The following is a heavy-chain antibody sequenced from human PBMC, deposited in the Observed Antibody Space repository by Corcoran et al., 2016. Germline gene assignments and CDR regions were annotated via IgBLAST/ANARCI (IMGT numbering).Heavy chain of an antibody. J-gene: IGHJ6*02. CDR3: ARFACGSGSYYNVPYYYGMDV. V-gene: IGHV5-51*01. D-gene: IGHD3-10*01. CDR2: IYPGDSDT. Sequence: EVQLVQSGAEVKKPGESLKISCKGSGYSFTSYWIGWVRQMPGKGLEWLGIIYPGDSDTRYSPSFQGQVTISADKSISTAYLQWSSLKASDTAMYYCARFACGSGSYYNVPYYYGMDVWGQGTTVTVSS. CDR1: GYSFTSYW.